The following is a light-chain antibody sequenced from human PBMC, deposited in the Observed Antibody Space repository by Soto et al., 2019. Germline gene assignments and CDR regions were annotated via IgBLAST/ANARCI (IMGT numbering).Light chain of an antibody. CDR3: QHFVNSLTWT. Sequence: EIVLTQSPATLSLSPGERATLSCRASQSVSSYLAWYQQKPGQAPRLLIYDASNRATGIPARFSGSGSGTDFTLTISSLEPEDFAVYYCQHFVNSLTWTFGPGTKV. V-gene: IGKV3-11*01. CDR2: DAS. J-gene: IGKJ1*01. CDR1: QSVSSY.